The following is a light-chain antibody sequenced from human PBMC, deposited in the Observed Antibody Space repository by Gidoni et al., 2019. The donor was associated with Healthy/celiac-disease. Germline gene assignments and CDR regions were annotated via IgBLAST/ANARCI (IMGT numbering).Light chain of an antibody. Sequence: DIQITQSPSNLSASVGDRVTITCRASQSISSWLAWYQQKPGKAPKLLIYKASSLESGVPSRFSGSGSGTEFTLTISSLQPDDFATYYCQQYNSYGTFGQGTKVEIK. V-gene: IGKV1-5*03. J-gene: IGKJ1*01. CDR1: QSISSW. CDR2: KAS. CDR3: QQYNSYGT.